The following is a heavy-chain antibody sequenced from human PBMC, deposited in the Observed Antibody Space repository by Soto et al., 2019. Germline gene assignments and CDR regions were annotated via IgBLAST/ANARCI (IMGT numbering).Heavy chain of an antibody. J-gene: IGHJ4*02. CDR2: VFYTGFT. V-gene: IGHV4-39*05. D-gene: IGHD1-20*01. Sequence: SETPSLTCAVSGGSISASSYYWGWLRQSPGKGPEWIGRVFYTGFTSYNPSLESRVSVSVDTSKNQFSLKVSGVSAADTAVYYCATSQKGDNWHCFDHWGQGALVTVTS. CDR3: ATSQKGDNWHCFDH. CDR1: GGSISASSYY.